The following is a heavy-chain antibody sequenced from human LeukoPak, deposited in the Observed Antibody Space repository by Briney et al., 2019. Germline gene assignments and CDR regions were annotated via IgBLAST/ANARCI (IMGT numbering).Heavy chain of an antibody. CDR3: ARGVVPAAILDY. V-gene: IGHV3-23*01. J-gene: IGHJ4*02. CDR1: GFTFSSYA. D-gene: IGHD2-2*02. CDR2: ISGSGGST. Sequence: PGRSLRLSCAAPGFTFSSYAMSWVRQAPGKGLEWVSAISGSGGSTYYADSVKGRFTISRDNSKNTLYLQMNSLRAEDTAVYYCARGVVPAAILDYWGQGTLVTVSS.